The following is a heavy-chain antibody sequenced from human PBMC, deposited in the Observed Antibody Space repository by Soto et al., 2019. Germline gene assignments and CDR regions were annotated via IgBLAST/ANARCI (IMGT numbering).Heavy chain of an antibody. CDR1: GFAFGSYW. CDR3: ARGSVNGDY. D-gene: IGHD2-8*01. J-gene: IGHJ4*02. CDR2: IKSDGSST. V-gene: IGHV3-74*01. Sequence: GSLRLSCAASGFAFGSYWMHWVRQAPGKGLVWVSVIKSDGSSTNYADSVKGRFTISRDNAKNTLYLQMNSLRAEDTAVYYCARGSVNGDYWGQGTLVTVSS.